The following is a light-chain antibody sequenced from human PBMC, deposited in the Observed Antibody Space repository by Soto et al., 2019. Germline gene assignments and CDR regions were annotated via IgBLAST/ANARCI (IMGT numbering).Light chain of an antibody. J-gene: IGLJ1*01. CDR3: CSYAGSSTFYV. CDR2: EVS. Sequence: LTQPASVSGSPGQSITISCTGTNSDVGSYNLVSWYQQHPGKAPKLLIYEVSKRPSGVSYRFSGSNSGNTASLTIFGLQAEDEADYYCCSYAGSSTFYVFGTGTRSPS. CDR1: NSDVGSYNL. V-gene: IGLV2-23*02.